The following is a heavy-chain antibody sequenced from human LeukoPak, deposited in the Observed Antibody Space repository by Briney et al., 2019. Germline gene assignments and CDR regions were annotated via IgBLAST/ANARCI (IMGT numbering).Heavy chain of an antibody. V-gene: IGHV4-31*03. CDR2: IYYNGNT. CDR3: VRNFDSYNAFDI. CDR1: GGSIGIGGYY. J-gene: IGHJ3*02. Sequence: SETLSLTCTVSGGSIGIGGYYWSWIRQHPGKGLEWIGYIYYNGNTYYNPSLKSRLTISGDMSENQFSLKLTSVTAADTAVYFCVRNFDSYNAFDIWGQRTIATVSS. D-gene: IGHD3-10*01.